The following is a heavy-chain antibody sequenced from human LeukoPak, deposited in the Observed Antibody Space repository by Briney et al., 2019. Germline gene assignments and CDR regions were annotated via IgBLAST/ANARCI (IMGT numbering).Heavy chain of an antibody. CDR1: GFTFSSYS. V-gene: IGHV3-66*03. Sequence: GGSLRLSCAASGFTFSSYSMNWVRQAPGKGLEWVSVIYSSGSTYYADSVKGRFTIFRDNSKNTLYLQMNSLRAEDTAVYYCARDGGLAPYSSSTPFDYWGQGTLVTVSS. D-gene: IGHD6-6*01. CDR3: ARDGGLAPYSSSTPFDY. CDR2: IYSSGST. J-gene: IGHJ4*02.